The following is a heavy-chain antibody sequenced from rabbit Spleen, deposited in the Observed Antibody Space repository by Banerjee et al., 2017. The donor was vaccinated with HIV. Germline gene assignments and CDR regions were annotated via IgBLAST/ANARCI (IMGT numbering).Heavy chain of an antibody. CDR1: GFTLSSYY. D-gene: IGHD1-1*01. Sequence: QLKESGGGLVQPGGSLKLSCKASGFTLSSYYMNWVRQAPGKGLEWIGYIDPVFGITYYASWVKGRFSISRENAQNTVFLQMTSLTAADTAAYFCAREEDGSGGGYELWGPGTLVTVS. CDR3: AREEDGSGGGYEL. J-gene: IGHJ4*01. V-gene: IGHV1S7*01. CDR2: IDPVFGIT.